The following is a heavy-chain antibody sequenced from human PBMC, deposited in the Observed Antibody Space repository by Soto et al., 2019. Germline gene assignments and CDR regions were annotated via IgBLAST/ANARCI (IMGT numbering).Heavy chain of an antibody. CDR2: INPNSGGT. V-gene: IGHV1-2*02. CDR1: GYTFTGYY. CDR3: ARAQITVTTNAFDI. J-gene: IGHJ3*02. Sequence: ASVNVSCKASGYTFTGYYMHWVRQAPGQGLEWMGWINPNSGGTNYAQKFQGRVTMTRDTSISTAYMELSRLRSDDTAVYYCARAQITVTTNAFDIWGQGTMVTVSS. D-gene: IGHD4-17*01.